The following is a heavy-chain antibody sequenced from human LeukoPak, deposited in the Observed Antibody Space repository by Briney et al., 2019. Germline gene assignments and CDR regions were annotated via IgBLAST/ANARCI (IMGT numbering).Heavy chain of an antibody. CDR1: GLTFSSYA. V-gene: IGHV3-30-3*01. Sequence: GGSLRLSCAASGLTFSSYAMHWVRQAPGKGLEWVAVISYDGSNKYYADSVKGRFTISRDNSKNTLYLQMNSLRAEDTAVYYCAKEPVTGPNWFDPWGQGTLVTVSS. D-gene: IGHD5-18*01. CDR3: AKEPVTGPNWFDP. J-gene: IGHJ5*02. CDR2: ISYDGSNK.